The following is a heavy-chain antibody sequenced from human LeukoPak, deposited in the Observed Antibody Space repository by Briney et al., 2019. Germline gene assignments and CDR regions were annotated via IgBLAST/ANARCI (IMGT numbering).Heavy chain of an antibody. Sequence: PGGSLRLSCAASGFTFSSYGMHWVRQAPGKGLEWVAVISYDGSNKYYADSVKGRFTISRDNSKNTLYLQMNSLRAEDTAVYYCAKDPPVVPSFWSQGTLVTVFS. CDR1: GFTFSSYG. D-gene: IGHD4-23*01. J-gene: IGHJ4*02. V-gene: IGHV3-30*18. CDR3: AKDPPVVPSF. CDR2: ISYDGSNK.